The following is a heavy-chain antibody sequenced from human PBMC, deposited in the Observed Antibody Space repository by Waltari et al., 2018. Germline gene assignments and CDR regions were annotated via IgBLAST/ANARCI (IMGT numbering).Heavy chain of an antibody. J-gene: IGHJ6*02. D-gene: IGHD5-18*01. Sequence: EVQLVESGGGLVKPGGSLRLSCAASGFTFSSYSMNWVRQAPGKGLEWVSSISSSSSYIYYADSVKGRFTISRDNAKNSLYLQMNSLRAEDTAVYYCARDQDLRGYSYATYYYYGMDVWGQGTTVTVSS. V-gene: IGHV3-21*01. CDR1: GFTFSSYS. CDR2: ISSSSSYI. CDR3: ARDQDLRGYSYATYYYYGMDV.